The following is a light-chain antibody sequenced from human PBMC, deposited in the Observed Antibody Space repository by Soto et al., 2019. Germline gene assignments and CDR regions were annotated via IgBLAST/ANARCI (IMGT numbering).Light chain of an antibody. CDR2: AAS. V-gene: IGKV3-20*01. Sequence: EIVLTQSAGTLSLSPGERATLSCRASQSVTSSYLAWYRQNPGQPPRLLIYAASRRATAIPDRFIGSGSGTDFTLTIIRLEPEDFAVYYCQQYGTSPGTFGQGTKVEIK. CDR1: QSVTSSY. J-gene: IGKJ1*01. CDR3: QQYGTSPGT.